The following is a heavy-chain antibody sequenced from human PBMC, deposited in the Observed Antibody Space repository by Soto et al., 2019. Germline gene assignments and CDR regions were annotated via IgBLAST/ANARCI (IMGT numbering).Heavy chain of an antibody. J-gene: IGHJ4*02. Sequence: QVQLQESGPGLVGPSGTLSLTCAVSGGSISSGNWWAWVRQPPGKGLEWIGEIYLSGSTNYNPSRKSRVSISVDKSKNQFSLKLTSVTAADTAVYYCARDFHDSSLDYWGQGTLVTVSS. CDR3: ARDFHDSSLDY. V-gene: IGHV4-4*02. CDR2: IYLSGST. D-gene: IGHD3-22*01. CDR1: GGSISSGNW.